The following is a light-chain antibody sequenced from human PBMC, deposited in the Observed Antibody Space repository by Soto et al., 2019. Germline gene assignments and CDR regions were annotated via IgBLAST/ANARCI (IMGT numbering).Light chain of an antibody. CDR3: QQSYSTPHS. J-gene: IGKJ2*01. V-gene: IGKV1-39*01. CDR2: AAS. CDR1: QSISSY. Sequence: DIQMTQSPSSLSASVGDRVTITCRASQSISSYLNWYQQKPGKAPKLLIYAASSLQSGVTSRFSGSGSGTDFTLTIISLQPEDFASYYCQQSYSTPHSFGQGTKLEIK.